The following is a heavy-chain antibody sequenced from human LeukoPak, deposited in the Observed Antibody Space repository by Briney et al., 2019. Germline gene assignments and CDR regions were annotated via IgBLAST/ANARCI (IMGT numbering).Heavy chain of an antibody. CDR2: INSDGSST. J-gene: IGHJ6*02. Sequence: GGSLRLSCAASGFTFSSYWMHWVRQAPGKGLVWVSRINSDGSSTSYADSVKGRFTISRDNAKNTLYLQMNSLRAEDTAVYYCARGPHRRYFDSGGYYYYGMDVCGQGTTVTVSS. D-gene: IGHD3-9*01. V-gene: IGHV3-74*01. CDR3: ARGPHRRYFDSGGYYYYGMDV. CDR1: GFTFSSYW.